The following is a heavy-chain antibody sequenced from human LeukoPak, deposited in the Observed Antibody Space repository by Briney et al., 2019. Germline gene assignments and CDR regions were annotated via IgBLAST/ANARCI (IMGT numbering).Heavy chain of an antibody. CDR1: GYTLTELS. CDR2: FDPEDGET. CDR3: ATGYYDSSGYSYGP. V-gene: IGHV1-24*01. D-gene: IGHD3-22*01. Sequence: GASVKVSCKVSGYTLTELSMHWVRQAPGKGLEWMGGFDPEDGETIYAQKFQGRVTMTEDTSTDTAYMELSSLRSEDTAVYYCATGYYDSSGYSYGPWGQGTLVTVSS. J-gene: IGHJ5*02.